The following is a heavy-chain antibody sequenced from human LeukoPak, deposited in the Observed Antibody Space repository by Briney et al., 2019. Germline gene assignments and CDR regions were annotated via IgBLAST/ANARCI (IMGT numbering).Heavy chain of an antibody. Sequence: PGGSLRLSCAASGFTLISYDMHWVRQAPGKGLEWVSGIGTAGDTYYPGSVKGRFTISRDNGKNSLYLQMNSLRAGDTAVYYCARSLYSSGDHWGQGTLVIVSS. V-gene: IGHV3-13*01. D-gene: IGHD6-19*01. CDR3: ARSLYSSGDH. CDR2: IGTAGDT. J-gene: IGHJ5*02. CDR1: GFTLISYD.